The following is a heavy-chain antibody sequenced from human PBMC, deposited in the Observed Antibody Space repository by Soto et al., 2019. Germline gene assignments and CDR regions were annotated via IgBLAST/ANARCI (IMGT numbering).Heavy chain of an antibody. Sequence: QVQLVQSGAEVKKPGASVKVSCKASGYTFTSYGISWVRQAPGQGLEWMGWISAYNGNTKYAQKLQGRVTMTTDTSTSTAYMELRSLRSDDTAVYYCARDLAALVYYYYYYYGMDVWGQVTTVTVSS. D-gene: IGHD6-13*01. V-gene: IGHV1-18*04. CDR1: GYTFTSYG. J-gene: IGHJ6*02. CDR2: ISAYNGNT. CDR3: ARDLAALVYYYYYYYGMDV.